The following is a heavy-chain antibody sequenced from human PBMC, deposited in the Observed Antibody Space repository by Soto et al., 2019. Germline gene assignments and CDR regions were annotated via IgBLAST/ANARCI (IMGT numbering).Heavy chain of an antibody. D-gene: IGHD6-13*01. J-gene: IGHJ6*02. CDR3: ARDIAAAGTSYYYYGMDV. CDR2: IWYDGSNK. CDR1: GFTFSSYG. V-gene: IGHV3-33*01. Sequence: QVQLVESGGGVVQPGRSLRLSCAASGFTFSSYGMHWVRQAPGKGLEWVAVIWYDGSNKYYADSVKGRFTISRDNSKNTLCLQMNSLRAEDTAVYYCARDIAAAGTSYYYYGMDVWGQGTTVTVSS.